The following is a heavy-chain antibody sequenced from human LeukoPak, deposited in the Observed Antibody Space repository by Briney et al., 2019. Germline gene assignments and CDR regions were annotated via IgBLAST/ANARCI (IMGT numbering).Heavy chain of an antibody. J-gene: IGHJ4*02. V-gene: IGHV1-8*03. CDR1: GYTFTNYD. CDR2: MNPNNDNI. D-gene: IGHD2-15*01. CDR3: AKDPNYCSGGSCYFPPYYFDY. Sequence: GASVKVSCKASGYTFTNYDINWVRQVTGQGLEWMGWMNPNNDNIGYAQKFQGRVTITRNTSISTAYMELSSLRAEDTAVYYCAKDPNYCSGGSCYFPPYYFDYWGQGTLVTVSS.